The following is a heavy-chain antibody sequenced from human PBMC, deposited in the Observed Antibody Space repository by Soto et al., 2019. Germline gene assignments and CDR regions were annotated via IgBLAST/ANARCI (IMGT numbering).Heavy chain of an antibody. CDR2: VSYDGSKK. CDR1: GFTFSRNG. CDR3: ARWVGGSMSATSGKYDS. D-gene: IGHD2-15*01. J-gene: IGHJ5*01. V-gene: IGHV3-30*03. Sequence: QVQLVESGGGVVQPGTSLRLTCAGSGFTFSRNGMHWVRQAPGKGLEWVALVSYDGSKKYYVDSVKGRFTISRDNSDNTLYLQMTSLRAADTAVYYCARWVGGSMSATSGKYDSWGQATLVIVSS.